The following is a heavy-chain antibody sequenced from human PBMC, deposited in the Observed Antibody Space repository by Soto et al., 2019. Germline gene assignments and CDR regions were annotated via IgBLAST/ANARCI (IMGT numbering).Heavy chain of an antibody. V-gene: IGHV1-69*02. J-gene: IGHJ6*03. CDR1: VGTFSDYN. CDR2: IIPKLGIT. CDR3: ARVEGTRTTNFYHYMDV. D-gene: IGHD2-8*01. Sequence: VQLVQSGAEVKRPGSSVKVSCKAPVGTFSDYNIAWVRQARGQGLEWRGRIIPKLGITNYAHKFQDRVRITADKATSTAYMELTSLRYEDTAVYFCARVEGTRTTNFYHYMDVWGEGTSVTVS.